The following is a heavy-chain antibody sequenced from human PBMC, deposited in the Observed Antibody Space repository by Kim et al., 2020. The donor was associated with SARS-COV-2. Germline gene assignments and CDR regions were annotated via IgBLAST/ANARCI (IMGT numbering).Heavy chain of an antibody. CDR2: IYSGGST. Sequence: GGSLRLSCAASGFTVSSNYMSWVRQAPGKGLEWVSVIYSGGSTYYADSVKGRFTISRDNSKNTLYLQMNSLRAEDTAVYYCARDSSIAARPRGYYYYGMDVWGQGTTVTVSS. V-gene: IGHV3-53*01. CDR1: GFTVSSNY. J-gene: IGHJ6*02. D-gene: IGHD6-6*01. CDR3: ARDSSIAARPRGYYYYGMDV.